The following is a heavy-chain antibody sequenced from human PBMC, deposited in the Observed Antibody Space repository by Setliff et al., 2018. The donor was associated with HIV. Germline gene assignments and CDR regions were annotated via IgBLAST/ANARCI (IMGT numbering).Heavy chain of an antibody. J-gene: IGHJ6*01. D-gene: IGHD3-10*01. V-gene: IGHV4-39*07. CDR3: ARDHKYYYGSGSHYWYGMDV. CDR2: IFYSGST. Sequence: SETLSLTCTVSGGSITSSTYYWDWIRQPPGKGLEWIGSIFYSGSTYYNPSVKSRVTISIDTSKNQFSLRLSSVTAADTAVYYCARDHKYYYGSGSHYWYGMDVWGQGTTVTVSS. CDR1: GGSITSSTYY.